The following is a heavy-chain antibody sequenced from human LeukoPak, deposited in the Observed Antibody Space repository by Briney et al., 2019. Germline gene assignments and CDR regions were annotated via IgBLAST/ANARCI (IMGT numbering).Heavy chain of an antibody. D-gene: IGHD3-10*01. CDR2: INPNSGGT. J-gene: IGHJ3*02. CDR3: ARGGSGSVSAFDI. Sequence: ASVRVSCKASGYTFTGYFMHWVRQAPGQGLEWMGWINPNSGGTNYAQKFQGRVTMTRDTSISTAYMDLSRLKSDDTAVYYCARGGSGSVSAFDIWGQGTMVTVSS. CDR1: GYTFTGYF. V-gene: IGHV1-2*02.